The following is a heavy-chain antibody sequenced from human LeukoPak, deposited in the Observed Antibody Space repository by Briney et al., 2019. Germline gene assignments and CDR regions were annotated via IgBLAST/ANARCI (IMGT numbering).Heavy chain of an antibody. CDR2: FDPEDGET. CDR3: ATGSGYYGSGSYFWFDP. J-gene: IGHJ5*02. Sequence: ASVKVSCKVSGYTLTELSMHWVRQAPGKGLECMGGFDPEDGETIYAQKFQGRVTMTEDTPTDTAYMELSSLRSEDTAVYYCATGSGYYGSGSYFWFDPWGQGTLVTVSS. D-gene: IGHD3-10*01. CDR1: GYTLTELS. V-gene: IGHV1-24*01.